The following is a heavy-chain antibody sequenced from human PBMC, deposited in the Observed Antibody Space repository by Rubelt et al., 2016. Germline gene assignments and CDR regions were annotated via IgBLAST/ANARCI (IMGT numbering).Heavy chain of an antibody. V-gene: IGHV3-23*01. J-gene: IGHJ4*02. CDR1: GFTFSSSA. D-gene: IGHD5-18*01. CDR3: ARGNLQLWSHTDY. CDR2: ISGGGAGT. Sequence: EVQLLESGGALVQPGGSLRLSCAASGFTFSSSAMNWVRPAPGKGLGWVSGISGGGAGTYYADSGKGRVPLSRDNSKNTLYLQMNSLRSEDTAVYYCARGNLQLWSHTDYWGQGTLVTVSS.